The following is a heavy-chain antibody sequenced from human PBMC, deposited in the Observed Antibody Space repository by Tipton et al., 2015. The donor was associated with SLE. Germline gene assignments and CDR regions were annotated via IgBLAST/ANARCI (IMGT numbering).Heavy chain of an antibody. D-gene: IGHD6-19*01. CDR1: GGSISSYY. J-gene: IGHJ4*02. CDR3: ARARRRQWLDN. CDR2: IYYIGST. V-gene: IGHV4-59*01. Sequence: TLSLTCTVSGGSISSYYWSWIRQPPGKGLEWIGYIYYIGSTNYNPSLKSRVTISVDTSNNQFSLTLSSVTAADTAVYYCARARRRQWLDNWGQGTQVTVSS.